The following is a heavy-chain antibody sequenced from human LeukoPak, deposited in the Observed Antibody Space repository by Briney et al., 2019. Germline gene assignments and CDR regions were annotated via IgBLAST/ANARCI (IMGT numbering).Heavy chain of an antibody. V-gene: IGHV4-59*01. D-gene: IGHD5-24*01. CDR3: ARGGDGYNYFDY. Sequence: PSETPSLTCTVSGGSISGYYWSWIRQPPGKGLEWIAYIHDSGSTNYNPSLKSRVTISVDTSKKQFSLKLSSVTAADTAVYYCARGGDGYNYFDYWGQGTLVTVSS. CDR2: IHDSGST. J-gene: IGHJ4*02. CDR1: GGSISGYY.